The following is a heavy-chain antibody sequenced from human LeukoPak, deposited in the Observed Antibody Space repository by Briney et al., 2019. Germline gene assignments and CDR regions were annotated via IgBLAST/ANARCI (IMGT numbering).Heavy chain of an antibody. D-gene: IGHD3-22*01. CDR2: IYYSGST. Sequence: SETLSLTCTVSGGSISSYYWSWIRQPPGNGLEWIGYIYYSGSTNYNPSLKSRVTISVDTSKNQFSLKLSSVTAADTAVYYCASGSSGYYYGPFDYWGQGTLVTVSS. J-gene: IGHJ4*02. CDR3: ASGSSGYYYGPFDY. V-gene: IGHV4-59*01. CDR1: GGSISSYY.